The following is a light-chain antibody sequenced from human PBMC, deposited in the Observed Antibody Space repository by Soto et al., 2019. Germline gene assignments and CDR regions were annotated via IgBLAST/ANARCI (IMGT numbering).Light chain of an antibody. CDR1: QSVSSY. J-gene: IGKJ5*01. Sequence: EIVLTQSPATLSLSPGERATLSCRASQSVSSYLACYQQKPGQAPRLLIYDASNMATGIPARFSGSGSGTDFTLTISSLEPEDFAVYYCQQRSNWPPITFGQGTRLEIK. V-gene: IGKV3-11*01. CDR3: QQRSNWPPIT. CDR2: DAS.